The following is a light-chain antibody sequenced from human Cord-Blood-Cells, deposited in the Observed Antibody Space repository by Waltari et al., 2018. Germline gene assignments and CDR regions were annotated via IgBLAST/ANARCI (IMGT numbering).Light chain of an antibody. J-gene: IGKJ3*01. CDR2: RAS. Sequence: EIQMTQSPSTLSASVGDRVTITCRASQSISSWLAWYQQKPGKAPKLLIYRASSLESGVPSRSSGSGSGTEFTLTISSLQPYDFATYYCQQGFTFGPGTKVDIK. CDR3: QQGFT. V-gene: IGKV1-5*03. CDR1: QSISSW.